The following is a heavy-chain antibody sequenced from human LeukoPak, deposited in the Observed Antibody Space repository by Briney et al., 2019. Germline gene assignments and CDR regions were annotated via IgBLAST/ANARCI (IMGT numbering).Heavy chain of an antibody. D-gene: IGHD1-26*01. J-gene: IGHJ5*02. V-gene: IGHV3-72*01. CDR1: GFTFSDHY. Sequence: GSLRLSCAASGFTFSDHYMDWVRQAPGKGLEWVGRSRNKGDSYTTDYAASVKGRFTISRDHSKNLLYLQMNSLKTEDTAVYYCAKSGSPWHNWFDPWGQGTLVTVSS. CDR3: AKSGSPWHNWFDP. CDR2: SRNKGDSYTT.